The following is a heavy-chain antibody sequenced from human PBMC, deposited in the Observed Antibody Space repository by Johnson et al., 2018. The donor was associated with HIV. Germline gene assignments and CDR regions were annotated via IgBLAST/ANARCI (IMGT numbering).Heavy chain of an antibody. CDR3: VRDTYYYEGGGYLTRARAFDV. CDR2: MSYDGSNK. V-gene: IGHV3-30*03. CDR1: GFTFSSYG. Sequence: QVQLVESGGGVVQPGGSLRLSCAASGFTFSSYGMHWVRQAPGKGLEWVAVMSYDGSNKYYADSVKGRFTISRDNSKNTVYLETNSLRPEDTAVYYCVRDTYYYEGGGYLTRARAFDVWGQGTMVTVSS. D-gene: IGHD3-22*01. J-gene: IGHJ3*01.